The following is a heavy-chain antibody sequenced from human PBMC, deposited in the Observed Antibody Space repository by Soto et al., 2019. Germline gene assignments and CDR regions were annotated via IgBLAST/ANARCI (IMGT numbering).Heavy chain of an antibody. CDR1: GGSISSYY. V-gene: IGHV4-59*01. CDR2: IYYSGST. CDR3: ARDWGRVFGVVRQGDAFDI. D-gene: IGHD3-3*01. J-gene: IGHJ3*02. Sequence: QVQLQESGPGLVKPSETLSLTCTVSGGSISSYYWSWIRQPPGKGLEWIGYIYYSGSTNYNPSLKSRVTISVDTSKNQFSLKLSSVTAADTAVYYCARDWGRVFGVVRQGDAFDIWGQGTMVTVSS.